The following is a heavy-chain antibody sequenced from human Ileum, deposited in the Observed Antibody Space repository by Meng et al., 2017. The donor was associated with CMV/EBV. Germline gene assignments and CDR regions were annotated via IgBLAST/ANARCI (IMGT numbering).Heavy chain of an antibody. CDR3: VRTPPAIGGRMNWFDP. V-gene: IGHV1-69*10. CDR2: IIPILALT. D-gene: IGHD6-6*01. J-gene: IGHJ5*02. CDR1: GDTFSTYG. Sequence: SGDTFSTYGISWVRQAPGQGLEWMGGIIPILALTNYAQKFQGRLMITADKSTYTAYLELNSLRSDDSAVYYCVRTPPAIGGRMNWFDPWGQGTLVTVSS.